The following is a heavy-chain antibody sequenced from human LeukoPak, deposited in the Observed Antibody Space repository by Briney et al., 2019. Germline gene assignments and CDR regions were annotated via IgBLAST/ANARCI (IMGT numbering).Heavy chain of an antibody. CDR2: INPNSGDI. V-gene: IGHV1-2*02. CDR3: ARDAMSDF. Sequence: GASVKLSCKASGYTFSDYSMHWVRQAPGQELEWIGWINPNSGDIMYGQKFQGRVTMTRDTSISTAYMDLNRLRSDDTAVYYCARDAMSDFWGQGTLVTVSS. D-gene: IGHD2-2*01. J-gene: IGHJ4*02. CDR1: GYTFSDYS.